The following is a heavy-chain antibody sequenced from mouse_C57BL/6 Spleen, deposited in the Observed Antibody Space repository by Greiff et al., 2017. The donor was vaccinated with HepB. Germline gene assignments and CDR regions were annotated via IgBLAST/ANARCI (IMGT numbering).Heavy chain of an antibody. CDR3: ARRGYDSHFDY. D-gene: IGHD2-4*01. J-gene: IGHJ2*01. CDR2: IDPSDSYT. Sequence: VKLQQPGAELVMPGASVKLSCKASGYTFTSYWMHWVKQRPGQGLEWIGEIDPSDSYTNYNQKFKGKSTLTVDKSSSTAYMQLSSLTSEDSAVYYCARRGYDSHFDYWGQGTTLTVSS. CDR1: GYTFTSYW. V-gene: IGHV1-69*01.